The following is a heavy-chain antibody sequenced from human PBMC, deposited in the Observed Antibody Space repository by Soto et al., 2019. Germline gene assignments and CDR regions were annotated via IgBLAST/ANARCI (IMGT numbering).Heavy chain of an antibody. Sequence: ASVKVSCKASGYTFTSYGINWVRQAPGQGLEWMGWISAYNGNTNYAQKLQGRVTMTTDTSTSTAYMELRSLRSDDTAVYYCACPGYSSSWYRGYYYGMDVWGQGTTVTVSS. CDR1: GYTFTSYG. V-gene: IGHV1-18*01. CDR2: ISAYNGNT. J-gene: IGHJ6*02. D-gene: IGHD6-13*01. CDR3: ACPGYSSSWYRGYYYGMDV.